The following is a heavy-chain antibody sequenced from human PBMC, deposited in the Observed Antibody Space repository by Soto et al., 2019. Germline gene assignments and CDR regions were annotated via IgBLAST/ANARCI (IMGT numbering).Heavy chain of an antibody. CDR2: ISSSGSTI. CDR1: VFTFSDYY. CDR3: ARAHYYYYMDV. Sequence: GGSLRLSCAASVFTFSDYYMSWIRQAPGKGLEWVSYISSSGSTIYYADSVKGRFTISRDNAKNSLYLQMNSLRAEDTAVYYCARAHYYYYMDVWGKGTTVTVSS. J-gene: IGHJ6*03. V-gene: IGHV3-11*01.